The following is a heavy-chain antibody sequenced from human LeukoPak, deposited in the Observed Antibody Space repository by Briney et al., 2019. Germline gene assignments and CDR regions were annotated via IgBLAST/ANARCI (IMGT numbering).Heavy chain of an antibody. D-gene: IGHD6-19*01. V-gene: IGHV4-4*02. Sequence: SGTLSLTCAVSGGSISSSNWWSWVRQPPGKGLEWIGEINHSGSTNYNPSLKSRVTISVDTSKNQFSLKLSSVTAADTAVYYCARRCSGWFSSTYYFDYWGQGTLVTVSS. J-gene: IGHJ4*02. CDR3: ARRCSGWFSSTYYFDY. CDR2: INHSGST. CDR1: GGSISSSNW.